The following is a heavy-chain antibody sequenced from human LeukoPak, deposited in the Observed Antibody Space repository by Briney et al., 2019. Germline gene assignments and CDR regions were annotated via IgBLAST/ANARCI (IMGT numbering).Heavy chain of an antibody. V-gene: IGHV3-30-3*01. D-gene: IGHD3-22*01. CDR1: GFTFSSYA. CDR2: ISYDGSNK. J-gene: IGHJ4*02. CDR3: AREVREYYYDSSGYRN. Sequence: GGSLRLSCAASGFTFSSYAMHWVRQAPGKGLEWVAVISYDGSNKYYADSVKGRFTISRDNSKNTLYLQMNSLRAEDTAVYYCAREVREYYYDSSGYRNWGRGTLVTVSS.